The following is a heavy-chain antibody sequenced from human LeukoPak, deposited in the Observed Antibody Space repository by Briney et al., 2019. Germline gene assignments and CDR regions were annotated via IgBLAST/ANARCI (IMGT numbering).Heavy chain of an antibody. V-gene: IGHV4-34*01. Sequence: SETLSLTCAVYGGSFSGYYWSWIRQPPGKGLEWIGEINHSGSTNYNPSLKSRVTISVDTSKNQFSLKLSSVTAADTAVYYCARERYRSSTSCYGHDAFDIWGQGTMVTVSS. J-gene: IGHJ3*02. D-gene: IGHD2-2*01. CDR1: GGSFSGYY. CDR2: INHSGST. CDR3: ARERYRSSTSCYGHDAFDI.